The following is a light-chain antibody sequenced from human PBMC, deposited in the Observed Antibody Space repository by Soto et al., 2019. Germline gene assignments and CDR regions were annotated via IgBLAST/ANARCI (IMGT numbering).Light chain of an antibody. J-gene: IGKJ1*01. CDR2: AAS. CDR3: QQTYIFPWT. V-gene: IGKV1-39*01. Sequence: DIQMTQSPSSLSAFVGDRVTITCRASQNIARYFNWYQQKPGRAPNLLIHAASTLQSGVPSRFSGSGSGTYFTLTITGLQAEDFATYYCQQTYIFPWTFGQGTKVDI. CDR1: QNIARY.